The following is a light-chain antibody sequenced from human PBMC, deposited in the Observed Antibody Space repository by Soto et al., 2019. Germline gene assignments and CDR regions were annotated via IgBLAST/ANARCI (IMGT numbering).Light chain of an antibody. Sequence: QSALTQPASVSASPGQSITISCTGTSSDVGDYNYVSWYQQYPGKAPKLMIYEVINRPSGVSNRFSGSKSGNTASLTISGLQAEDEADYYCSSYISNSLVVFGGGTKLTVL. CDR1: SSDVGDYNY. CDR2: EVI. CDR3: SSYISNSLVV. V-gene: IGLV2-14*01. J-gene: IGLJ2*01.